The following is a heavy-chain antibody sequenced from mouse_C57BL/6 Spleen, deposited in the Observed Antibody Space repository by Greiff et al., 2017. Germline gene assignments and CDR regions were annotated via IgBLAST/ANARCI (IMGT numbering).Heavy chain of an antibody. CDR3: ARRPTNWPYFDY. J-gene: IGHJ2*01. CDR1: GFTFSDYG. Sequence: EVKVVESGGGLVKPGGSLKLSCAASGFTFSDYGMHWVRQAPEKGLEWVAYISSGSSTIYYADTVKGRFTISRDNAKNTLFLQMTSLRSEDTAMYYCARRPTNWPYFDYWGQGTTLTVSS. CDR2: ISSGSSTI. D-gene: IGHD4-1*01. V-gene: IGHV5-17*01.